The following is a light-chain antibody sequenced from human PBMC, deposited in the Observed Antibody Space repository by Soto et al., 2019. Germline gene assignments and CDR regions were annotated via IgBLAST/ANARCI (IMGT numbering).Light chain of an antibody. CDR1: SSNIGAHYD. J-gene: IGLJ2*01. CDR3: QSYDSTLSGVV. V-gene: IGLV1-40*01. Sequence: QAVVTQPPSVSGAPGQRVTISCTGSSSNIGAHYDVHWYQQLPATAPKLLIYGNINRPSGVPDRFSGSKSGTSASLAITGLQAEDEADYYCQSYDSTLSGVVFGGGTKLTVL. CDR2: GNI.